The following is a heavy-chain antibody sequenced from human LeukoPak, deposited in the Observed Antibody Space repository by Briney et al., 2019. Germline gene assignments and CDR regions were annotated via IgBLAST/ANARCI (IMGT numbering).Heavy chain of an antibody. CDR3: AREGDGYNFDY. J-gene: IGHJ4*02. V-gene: IGHV3-53*01. CDR2: IYSGGSI. Sequence: GGSLRLSCAASGFTVSSNYMSWVRQAPGKGLEWVSVIYSGGSIYYADSVKGRFTISRDNSKNTLYLQMNSLRAEDTAVYYCAREGDGYNFDYWGQGTLVTVSS. D-gene: IGHD5-24*01. CDR1: GFTVSSNY.